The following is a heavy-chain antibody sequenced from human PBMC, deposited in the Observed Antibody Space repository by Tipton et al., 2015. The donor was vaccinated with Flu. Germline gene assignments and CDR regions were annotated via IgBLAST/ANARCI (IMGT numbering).Heavy chain of an antibody. V-gene: IGHV3-21*01. J-gene: IGHJ4*02. CDR3: ARGRRYGDYIFDY. Sequence: SLRLSCAASGFTFSSYSMNWVRQAPGKGLEWVSSISSSSSYIYYAESVKGRLTISRDNAKNSLYLQMNSLRAEDTAVYYCARGRRYGDYIFDYWGQGTLVTVSS. D-gene: IGHD4-17*01. CDR1: GFTFSSYS. CDR2: ISSSSSYI.